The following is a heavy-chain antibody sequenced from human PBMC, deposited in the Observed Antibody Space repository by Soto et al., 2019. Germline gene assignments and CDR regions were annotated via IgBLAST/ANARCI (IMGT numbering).Heavy chain of an antibody. Sequence: QLQLQESGPGLVKPSETLSLTCSVSGGTITRGDHFWSWVRQSPGKGLEWLGYIYYSGSTYYNPSLKGRVMMTIDTSKHQFSLNLSSVTAADSGVFYCGRGQTAIDVWGQGTTVTVSS. CDR3: GRGQTAIDV. D-gene: IGHD5-18*01. J-gene: IGHJ6*02. CDR1: GGTITRGDHF. CDR2: IYYSGST. V-gene: IGHV4-30-4*01.